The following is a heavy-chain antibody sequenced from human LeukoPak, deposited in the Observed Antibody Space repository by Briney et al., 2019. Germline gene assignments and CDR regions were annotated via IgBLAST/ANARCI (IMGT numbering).Heavy chain of an antibody. CDR3: ARERITDYYYYMDV. CDR1: GASISNNTYY. Sequence: SETLSLTCTVSGASISNNTYYWGWFRQPPGKGLEWIGTISYSGSTYYNPSLKSRVTIFVDTSKNQFSLKLKSVTAADTAVYYCARERITDYYYYMDVWGKGTTVTISS. D-gene: IGHD2-15*01. CDR2: ISYSGST. V-gene: IGHV4-39*02. J-gene: IGHJ6*03.